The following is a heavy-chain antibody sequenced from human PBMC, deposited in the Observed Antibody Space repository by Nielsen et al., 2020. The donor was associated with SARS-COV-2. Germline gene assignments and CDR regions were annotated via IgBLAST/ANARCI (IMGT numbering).Heavy chain of an antibody. CDR3: AREWGYGTHYYYGMDV. CDR1: GYTFTGYY. J-gene: IGHJ6*02. Sequence: ASVKVSCKASGYTFTGYYMHWVRQAPGQGLEWMGLINPNTGGTNYAQKFQGSVTMTRDTSISTAYMELSRLRSDDTAVYYCAREWGYGTHYYYGMDVWGQGTTVTVSS. V-gene: IGHV1-2*06. D-gene: IGHD1-14*01. CDR2: INPNTGGT.